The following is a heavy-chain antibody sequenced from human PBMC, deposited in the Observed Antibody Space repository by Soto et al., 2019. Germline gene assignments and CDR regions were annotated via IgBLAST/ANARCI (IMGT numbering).Heavy chain of an antibody. D-gene: IGHD6-13*01. J-gene: IGHJ6*03. V-gene: IGHV3-74*01. CDR1: GFTFSSYW. Sequence: GGSLRLSCAASGFTFSSYWMHWVRQAPGKGLVWVSRINSDGSSPSYADSVKGRFTISSDNAKNTLYLQMNSLRAEDTAVYYCVSSSWASRSGYMDVWGKGTTVTVSS. CDR3: VSSSWASRSGYMDV. CDR2: INSDGSSP.